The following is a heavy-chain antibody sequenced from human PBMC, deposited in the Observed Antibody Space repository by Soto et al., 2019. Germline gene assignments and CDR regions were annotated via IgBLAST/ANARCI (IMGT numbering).Heavy chain of an antibody. D-gene: IGHD3-10*01. CDR1: GGSFSGYY. Sequence: PSETLSLTCAVYGGSFSGYYWSWIRQPPGKGLEWIGEINHSGSTNYNPSLKSRVTISVDTSKNQFSLKLSSVTAADTAVYYCVRRTLYYYYGMDVWGQGTTVTVS. J-gene: IGHJ6*02. CDR3: VRRTLYYYYGMDV. V-gene: IGHV4-34*01. CDR2: INHSGST.